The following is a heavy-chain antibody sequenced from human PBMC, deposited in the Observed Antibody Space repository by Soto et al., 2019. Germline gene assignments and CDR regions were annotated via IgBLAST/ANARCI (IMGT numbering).Heavy chain of an antibody. J-gene: IGHJ4*02. V-gene: IGHV3-23*01. D-gene: IGHD1-1*01. Sequence: GGSLRLSCAASGFTFRSYSMSWVRQAPGKGLEWVSLINGGGTNTYYADSVKGRFTISRDNSKNTLCLQMYSLRAEDTAVYYCAKDQATTPSPFDFWGQGTLVTVSS. CDR1: GFTFRSYS. CDR2: INGGGTNT. CDR3: AKDQATTPSPFDF.